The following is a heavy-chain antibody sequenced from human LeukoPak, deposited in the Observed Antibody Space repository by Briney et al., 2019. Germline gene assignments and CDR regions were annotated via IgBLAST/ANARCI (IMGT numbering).Heavy chain of an antibody. V-gene: IGHV4-4*07. Sequence: SETLSLTCTVSGGSIIGDYWSRIRQPAGKGLEWIGRIYSSGTTTYNPSLKSRVTMSVDTSNNQFSLKLSSVTAADTAAYYCARGITGSTGFDYWGQGTPVAVSS. CDR1: GGSIIGDY. J-gene: IGHJ4*02. CDR3: ARGITGSTGFDY. CDR2: IYSSGTT. D-gene: IGHD1-7*01.